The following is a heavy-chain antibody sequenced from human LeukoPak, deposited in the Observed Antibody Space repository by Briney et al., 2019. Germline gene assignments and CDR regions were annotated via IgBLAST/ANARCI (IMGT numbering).Heavy chain of an antibody. CDR1: GYTFINYG. CDR3: ARVSTNSRVGGYDPQWYFDL. Sequence: GASVKVSCKASGYTFINYGFTWVRQAPGQGLEWMGWISGYNGNTNYLQKFQGRVAMTTDTSTNTVYMELRSLSSDDMAVYYCARVSTNSRVGGYDPQWYFDLWGRGTLVTVSS. D-gene: IGHD5-12*01. V-gene: IGHV1-18*03. CDR2: ISGYNGNT. J-gene: IGHJ2*01.